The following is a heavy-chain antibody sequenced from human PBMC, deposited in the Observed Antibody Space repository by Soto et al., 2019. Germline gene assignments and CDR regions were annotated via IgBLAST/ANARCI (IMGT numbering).Heavy chain of an antibody. CDR3: ARLGPTVVTGERNWYSDL. D-gene: IGHD2-15*01. J-gene: IGHJ2*01. V-gene: IGHV1-3*01. CDR1: GYTFTSYA. CDR2: INAGNGNT. Sequence: QVQLVQSGAEVKKPGASVKVSCKASGYTFTSYAMHWVRQAPGQRREWMGWINAGNGNTKYSQKFQGRVTITRDTSASIAYMELSILRSEDTAVYYCARLGPTVVTGERNWYSDLWGRGTLVTVSS.